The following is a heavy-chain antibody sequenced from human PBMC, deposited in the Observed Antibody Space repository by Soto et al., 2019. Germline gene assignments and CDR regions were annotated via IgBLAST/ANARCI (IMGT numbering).Heavy chain of an antibody. J-gene: IGHJ6*02. CDR3: ASEDRFVECIPPAGMDV. Sequence: SETLSLTCAGSCNYISRRYKWIWLRQAPGKGLVGIGSIYHTESPYYNPSLKSRVHISVDTPKNQFSLKVNSVTAEDAAVYYGASEDRFVECIPPAGMDVWGQVTTVTVSS. D-gene: IGHD3-3*01. CDR1: CNYISRRYK. V-gene: IGHV4-38-2*01. CDR2: IYHTESP.